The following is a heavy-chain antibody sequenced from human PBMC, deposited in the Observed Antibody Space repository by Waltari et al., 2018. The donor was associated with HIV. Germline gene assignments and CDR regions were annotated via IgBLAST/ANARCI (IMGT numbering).Heavy chain of an antibody. CDR3: ARVSYSSGWFEDY. J-gene: IGHJ4*02. CDR2: IWSHGRNQ. Sequence: QVQLVESGGGVVQPGRSLRLSCAAYGFSFTRFGMPWVRQAPGKGLEWVAVIWSHGRNQYYADSVKGRFTISRDNSKNTLFLQMNSLRVGDTAVYYCARVSYSSGWFEDYWGQGTLVTVSS. D-gene: IGHD6-19*01. CDR1: GFSFTRFG. V-gene: IGHV3-33*01.